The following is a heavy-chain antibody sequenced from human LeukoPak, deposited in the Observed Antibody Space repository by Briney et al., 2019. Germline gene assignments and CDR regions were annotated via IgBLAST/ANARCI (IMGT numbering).Heavy chain of an antibody. J-gene: IGHJ4*02. CDR3: ARKGQQLKHFDY. CDR2: INPRGDAT. D-gene: IGHD1-1*01. CDR1: GNTFIGYW. Sequence: ASVKVSCKASGNTFIGYWIHWVRQAPGQGLEWMGAINPRGDATIGAQKFQGRVTTTRDTSTSTVYIELSSLRSEDTAVYYCARKGQQLKHFDYWGQGTLVTVSS. V-gene: IGHV1-46*01.